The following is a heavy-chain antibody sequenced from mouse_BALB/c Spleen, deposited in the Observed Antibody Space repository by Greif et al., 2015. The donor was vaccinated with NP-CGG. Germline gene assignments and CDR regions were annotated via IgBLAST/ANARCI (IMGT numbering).Heavy chain of an antibody. J-gene: IGHJ2*01. D-gene: IGHD4-1*01. Sequence: VQLQQSGAELGKPGASVKLSCTASGFNIKDTYMHWVKQRPEQGLEWIGRIDPANGNTKYDPKFQGKATITADTSSNTAYLQLSSLTSEDTAVYYCARKLGRGLYFDYWGQGTTLTVSS. CDR2: IDPANGNT. CDR1: GFNIKDTY. V-gene: IGHV14-3*02. CDR3: ARKLGRGLYFDY.